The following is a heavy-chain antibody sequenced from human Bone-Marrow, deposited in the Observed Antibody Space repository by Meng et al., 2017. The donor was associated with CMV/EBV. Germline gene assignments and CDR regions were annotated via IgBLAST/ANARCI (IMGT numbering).Heavy chain of an antibody. CDR1: GGTFSSYA. J-gene: IGHJ5*02. CDR3: ARGKRMIRYFDWGFGWFDP. V-gene: IGHV1-2*02. D-gene: IGHD3-9*01. CDR2: INPNSGGT. Sequence: ASVKVSCKASGGTFSSYAISWVRQAPGQGLEWMGWINPNSGGTNYAQKFQGRVTMTRDTSISTAYMELSRLRSDDTAVYYCARGKRMIRYFDWGFGWFDPWGQGTLVTVSS.